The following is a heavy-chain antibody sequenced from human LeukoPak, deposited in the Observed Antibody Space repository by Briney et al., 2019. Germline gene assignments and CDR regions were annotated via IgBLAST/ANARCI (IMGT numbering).Heavy chain of an antibody. Sequence: GGSLRLPCAASGFTFSDFGMHWVRQATGKGLEWVAVIWYDGTKKYYADSVKGRFTISRDDSKNTLYLQMNSLRAEDTAVYYCAKDLGVTTNGRFDPWGQGTLVTVSS. CDR1: GFTFSDFG. CDR3: AKDLGVTTNGRFDP. D-gene: IGHD4-11*01. J-gene: IGHJ5*02. V-gene: IGHV3-33*06. CDR2: IWYDGTKK.